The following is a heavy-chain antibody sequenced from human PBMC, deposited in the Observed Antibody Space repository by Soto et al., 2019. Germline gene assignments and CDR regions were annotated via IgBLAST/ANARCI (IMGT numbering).Heavy chain of an antibody. V-gene: IGHV4-59*01. CDR2: IYYSGST. J-gene: IGHJ4*02. D-gene: IGHD3-22*01. CDR1: GGSISSYY. Sequence: PSETLSLTCTVSGGSISSYYWSWIRQPPGKGLEWIGYIYYSGSTNYNPSLKSRVTISVDTSKNQFSLKLSSVTAADTAVYYCARADSSGYFPTDWGQGTLVTVSS. CDR3: ARADSSGYFPTD.